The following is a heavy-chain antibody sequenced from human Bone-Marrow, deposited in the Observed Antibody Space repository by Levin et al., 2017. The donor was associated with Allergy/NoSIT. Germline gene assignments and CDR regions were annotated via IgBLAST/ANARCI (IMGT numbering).Heavy chain of an antibody. J-gene: IGHJ4*02. CDR1: GFIFNNYT. D-gene: IGHD3-10*01. V-gene: IGHV3-21*04. Sequence: GGSLRLSCAASGFIFNNYTMNWVRQAPGKGPEWVSSVSGRSSYVFYSDSVKGRFTISRDNARNSLYLQMNRLSVEDTARYYCVRDKRGVLDTTGDFDSWGQGTLVTVSS. CDR3: VRDKRGVLDTTGDFDS. CDR2: VSGRSSYV.